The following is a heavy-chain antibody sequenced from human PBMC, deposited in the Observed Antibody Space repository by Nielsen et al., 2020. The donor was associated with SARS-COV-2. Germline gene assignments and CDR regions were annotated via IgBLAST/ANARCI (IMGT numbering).Heavy chain of an antibody. CDR1: GFTFSDYY. V-gene: IGHV3-11*04. D-gene: IGHD3-10*01. CDR3: ARDLRFGELPYDI. CDR2: ISSSGSTI. Sequence: GESLKISCAASGFTFSDYYMSWIRQAPGKGLEWVSYISSSGSTIYYADSVKGRFTISRDNAKNSLYLQMNSLRAEDTAVYYCARDLRFGELPYDIWGQGTMVTVSS. J-gene: IGHJ3*02.